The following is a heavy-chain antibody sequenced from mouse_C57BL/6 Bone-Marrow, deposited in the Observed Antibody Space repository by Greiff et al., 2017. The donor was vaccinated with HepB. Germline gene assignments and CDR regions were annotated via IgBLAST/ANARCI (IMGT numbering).Heavy chain of an antibody. Sequence: VQLQQSGAELARPGASVKLSCKASGYTFTSYGISWVKQRTGQGLEWIGEINPRSGNTYYNEKFKGKATLTADKSSSTAYMELRSLTSEDSAVYFCARVGGITTEGYYAMDYWGQGTSVTVSA. CDR1: GYTFTSYG. D-gene: IGHD2-4*01. J-gene: IGHJ4*01. CDR2: INPRSGNT. CDR3: ARVGGITTEGYYAMDY. V-gene: IGHV1-81*01.